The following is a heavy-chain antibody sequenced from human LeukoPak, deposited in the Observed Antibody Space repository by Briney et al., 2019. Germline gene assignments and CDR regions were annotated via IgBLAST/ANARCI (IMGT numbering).Heavy chain of an antibody. Sequence: PSETLSLTCAVYGGSFSGYYWSWLRQPPGKGLEWLGEINHSGSTNYNPSLKRRVTISLDTSKNQFSLKLSSLTTADTAVYYCARTPYRSGSYFPKRDYYSYGMDVSGNGNTVTVSS. J-gene: IGHJ6*01. CDR2: INHSGST. D-gene: IGHD3-10*01. CDR1: GGSFSGYY. CDR3: ARTPYRSGSYFPKRDYYSYGMDV. V-gene: IGHV4-34*01.